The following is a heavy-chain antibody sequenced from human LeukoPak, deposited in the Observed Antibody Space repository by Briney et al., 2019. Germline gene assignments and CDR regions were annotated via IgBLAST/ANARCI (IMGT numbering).Heavy chain of an antibody. V-gene: IGHV3-30*18. CDR1: GFTFSSYG. J-gene: IGHJ4*02. CDR2: ISYDGSNK. CDR3: AKWGNDGDY. D-gene: IGHD1-1*01. Sequence: PGGSLRLSCAASGFTFSSYGMHWVRQAPGKGLEWVAVISYDGSNKYYADSVKGRFTISRDNSKNTLYLQMNSLRAVDTAVYYCAKWGNDGDYWGQGTLVTVSS.